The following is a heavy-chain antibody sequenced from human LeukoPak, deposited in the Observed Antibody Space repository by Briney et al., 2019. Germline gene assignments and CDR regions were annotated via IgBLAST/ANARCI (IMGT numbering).Heavy chain of an antibody. J-gene: IGHJ4*02. V-gene: IGHV3-48*03. CDR2: ISSIGSIT. CDR1: GFTFSSYE. Sequence: PGGSLRLSCAASGFTFSSYEMNWVREAPGKGLEWVSYISSIGSITYYADSEKGRFTISRDNAKNSLYLQMSSLRAEDTAAYYCARGISPLDYWGQGTLVTVSS. CDR3: ARGISPLDY.